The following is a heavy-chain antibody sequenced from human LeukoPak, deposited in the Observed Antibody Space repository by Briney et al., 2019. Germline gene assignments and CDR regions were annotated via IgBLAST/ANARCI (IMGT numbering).Heavy chain of an antibody. CDR3: ARDAANFDWLLYYYYMDV. Sequence: GGSLRLSCAASGFTFSSYWMSWVRQAPGKGLEWVAHIKQDGSEKYYVDSVKDRFTISRDNAKNSLYLQMNSLRAEDTAVYYCARDAANFDWLLYYYYMDVWGKGTTVTVSS. J-gene: IGHJ6*03. CDR2: IKQDGSEK. D-gene: IGHD3-9*01. CDR1: GFTFSSYW. V-gene: IGHV3-7*01.